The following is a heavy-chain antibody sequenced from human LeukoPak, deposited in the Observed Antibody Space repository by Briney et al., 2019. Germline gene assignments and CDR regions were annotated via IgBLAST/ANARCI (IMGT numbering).Heavy chain of an antibody. Sequence: ASVKVSCKASGYTFTDYLIHWVRQAPGQGPEWMGWIIPKGGGTKYAQKFQDRVTMTRDTSINTAYMELSGLRPDDTAVYYCARVPRPRDPTSSAAHQPFDYWGQGTQVIVSS. CDR2: IIPKGGGT. D-gene: IGHD2-2*01. V-gene: IGHV1-2*02. J-gene: IGHJ4*02. CDR3: ARVPRPRDPTSSAAHQPFDY. CDR1: GYTFTDYL.